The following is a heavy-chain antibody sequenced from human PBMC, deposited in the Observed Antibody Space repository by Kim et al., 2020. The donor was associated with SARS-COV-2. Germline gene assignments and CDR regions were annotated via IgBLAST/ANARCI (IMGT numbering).Heavy chain of an antibody. CDR3: ARGIAVGATIDY. Sequence: ASVKVSCKASGYTFRSYAMHWVRQAPGQRREWMGWINGGDGNTKYSEKFQGRVTITRDTSATTAYMELSSLTYEDTAVYYCARGIAVGATIDYWGQGTLVTVSS. V-gene: IGHV1-3*01. CDR2: INGGDGNT. CDR1: GYTFRSYA. D-gene: IGHD6-19*01. J-gene: IGHJ4*02.